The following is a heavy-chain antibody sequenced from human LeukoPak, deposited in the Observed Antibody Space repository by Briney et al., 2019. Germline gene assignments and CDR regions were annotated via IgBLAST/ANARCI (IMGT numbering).Heavy chain of an antibody. D-gene: IGHD6-13*01. CDR1: EFTFSSYP. V-gene: IGHV3-23*01. Sequence: GGSLRLSCAASEFTFSSYPMSWVRQAPGEGLEWVSAIGADGSDTYYAHSVKGRFTISRDNSKNTLYLQMNSLRAEDMAVYYCAKDGDIAAAGYYFDYWGQGTLVTVSS. CDR3: AKDGDIAAAGYYFDY. CDR2: IGADGSDT. J-gene: IGHJ4*02.